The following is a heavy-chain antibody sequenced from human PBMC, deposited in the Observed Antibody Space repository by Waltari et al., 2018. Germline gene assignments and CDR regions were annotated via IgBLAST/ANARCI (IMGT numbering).Heavy chain of an antibody. CDR3: ARERVLTGYPSIDY. J-gene: IGHJ4*02. V-gene: IGHV4-61*02. D-gene: IGHD3-9*01. CDR1: GGSISSGSYY. Sequence: QVQLQESGPGLVKPSQTLSLTCTVSGGSISSGSYYWSWIRQPAGKGLAWIGRISTSGGTNYNPSRKSRVTISVDTSKNQFSLKLSSVTAADTAVYYCARERVLTGYPSIDYWGQGTLVTVSS. CDR2: ISTSGGT.